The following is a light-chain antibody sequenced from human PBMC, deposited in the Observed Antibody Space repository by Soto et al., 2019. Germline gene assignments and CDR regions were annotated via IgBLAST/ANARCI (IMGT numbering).Light chain of an antibody. V-gene: IGKV1-17*03. Sequence: DIQMTQSPSAMSASVGDRVTITCRASQDISRYLAWFQQKPGKFPERLIYVASVLQSGVPARINGSGSGTEFTLTISSLQHEDFAPYYCQQHYHYPWTFGLGTKVQMK. CDR3: QQHYHYPWT. CDR1: QDISRY. J-gene: IGKJ1*01. CDR2: VAS.